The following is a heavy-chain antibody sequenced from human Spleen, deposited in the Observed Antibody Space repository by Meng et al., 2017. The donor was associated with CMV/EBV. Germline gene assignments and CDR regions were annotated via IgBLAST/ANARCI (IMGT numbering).Heavy chain of an antibody. CDR2: IWYDGSIK. Sequence: GGSLRLSCAASGFTVSSNYMSWVRQAPGKGLEWVAVIWYDGSIKYYADSMKGRFTISRDNAKNTLFLQMNSLRVEDTAVYYCAKDRPPRIAPHYGMDVWGQGTTVTVSS. D-gene: IGHD6-6*01. J-gene: IGHJ6*02. V-gene: IGHV3-33*06. CDR3: AKDRPPRIAPHYGMDV. CDR1: GFTVSSNY.